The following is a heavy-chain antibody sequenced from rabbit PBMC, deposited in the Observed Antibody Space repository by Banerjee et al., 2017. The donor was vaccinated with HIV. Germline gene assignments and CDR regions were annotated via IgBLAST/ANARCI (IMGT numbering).Heavy chain of an antibody. Sequence: LEESGGGLVQPEASLTLTCTASGFSFSNSYWICWVRQAPGKGLEWIACIYTGSSGTTAYASWAKGRFTISKTSSTTVTLQMTSLTAADTATYFCARRNIGDAGDSYTSFNLWGPGTLVTVS. V-gene: IGHV1S45*01. CDR3: ARRNIGDAGDSYTSFNL. J-gene: IGHJ4*01. CDR1: GFSFSNSYW. D-gene: IGHD8-1*01. CDR2: IYTGSSGTT.